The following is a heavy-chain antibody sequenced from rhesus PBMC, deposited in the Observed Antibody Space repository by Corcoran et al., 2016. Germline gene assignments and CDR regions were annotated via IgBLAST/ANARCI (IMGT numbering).Heavy chain of an antibody. V-gene: IGHV4-99*01. D-gene: IGHD3-16*01. J-gene: IGHJ4*01. CDR2: ISGSSGST. CDR3: ARRGYYSGSYSGY. Sequence: QVQLQESGPGLVKPSETLSLTCAVSGYSISSGYSWGWNRQPPGKGLESVGYISGSSGSTYYNPSLKSRVTISKDTSKNQFSLKLSSVTAADTAVYYCARRGYYSGSYSGYWGQGVLVTVSS. CDR1: GYSISSGYS.